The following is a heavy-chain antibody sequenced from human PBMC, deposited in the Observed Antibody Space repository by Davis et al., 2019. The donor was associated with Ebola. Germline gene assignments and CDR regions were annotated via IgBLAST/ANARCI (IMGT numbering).Heavy chain of an antibody. J-gene: IGHJ6*02. V-gene: IGHV1-18*01. CDR2: ISAYNGNT. CDR3: ARDGRAPRMLYGMDV. D-gene: IGHD1-1*01. Sequence: AASVKVSCKASGYTFKNYAISWVRQAPGQGLEWMGWISAYNGNTNYAQILQGRVTMTTDTSTGTAYMELRSLRSDDTAVYYCARDGRAPRMLYGMDVWGQGTTVSVSS. CDR1: GYTFKNYA.